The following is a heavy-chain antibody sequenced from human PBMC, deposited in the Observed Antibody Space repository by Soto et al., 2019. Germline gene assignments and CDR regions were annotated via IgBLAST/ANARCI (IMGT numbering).Heavy chain of an antibody. CDR3: ARRVLWFGELFDEYYFDY. V-gene: IGHV4-59*01. Sequence: SETLSLTCTVSGGSISSYYWSWIRRPPGKGLEWMGFIYYSGGPNYNPALKSRVTISVATSKNQFSLKLSSVTAADTAVYYCARRVLWFGELFDEYYFDYWGQGTLVTVSS. CDR1: GGSISSYY. D-gene: IGHD3-10*01. J-gene: IGHJ4*02. CDR2: IYYSGGP.